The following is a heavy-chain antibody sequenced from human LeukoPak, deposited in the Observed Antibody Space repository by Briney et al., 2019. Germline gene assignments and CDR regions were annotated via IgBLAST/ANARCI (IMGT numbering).Heavy chain of an antibody. CDR2: ISGSGRGGST. CDR3: ARSGYNRFDY. Sequence: GGSLRLSCAASGFTVNNNYMSWVRQAPGKGLEWVSGISGSGRGGSTYYADSVKGRFTISRDNSKNTLYLQMNGLRAEDTAIYYCARSGYNRFDYWGQGTLVTVSS. J-gene: IGHJ4*02. D-gene: IGHD5-24*01. CDR1: GFTVNNNY. V-gene: IGHV3-23*01.